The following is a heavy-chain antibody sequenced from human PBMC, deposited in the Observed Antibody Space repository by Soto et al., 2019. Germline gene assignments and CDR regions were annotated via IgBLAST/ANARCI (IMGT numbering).Heavy chain of an antibody. D-gene: IGHD1-1*01. CDR2: IKQDGNEK. J-gene: IGHJ4*02. V-gene: IGHV3-7*01. Sequence: EVQLVESGGGLVQPGGSLRLSCAASGFTFTSYWMSWVRQAPGKGLEWVANIKQDGNEKYYVDSVKGRFTIARDNDKNPLYLQMSGLRAEDRAVYYCARIGYPIDYWGQGTLVTVSS. CDR1: GFTFTSYW. CDR3: ARIGYPIDY.